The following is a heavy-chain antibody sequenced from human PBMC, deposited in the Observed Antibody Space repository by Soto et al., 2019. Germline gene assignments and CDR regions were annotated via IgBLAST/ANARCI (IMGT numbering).Heavy chain of an antibody. CDR3: ARAPLEYSSSSDSYYFDY. D-gene: IGHD6-6*01. J-gene: IGHJ4*02. Sequence: QVQRVQSGAEVKKPGASVKVSCKASGYTFTSYGISWVRQAPGQGLEWMGWISAYNGNTNYAQKLQGRVTMTTDTSTRTAYMELRSLRSDDTAVYYCARAPLEYSSSSDSYYFDYWGQGTLVTVSS. CDR2: ISAYNGNT. V-gene: IGHV1-18*01. CDR1: GYTFTSYG.